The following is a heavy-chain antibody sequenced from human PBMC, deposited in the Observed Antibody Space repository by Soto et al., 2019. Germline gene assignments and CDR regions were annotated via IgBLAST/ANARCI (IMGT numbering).Heavy chain of an antibody. J-gene: IGHJ6*02. CDR2: ISAYNGNT. Sequence: ASVKVSCKASGYTFTSYGISWVRQAPGQGLEWMGWISAYNGNTNYAQKLQGRVTMTTDTSTSTAYMELRSLRSDDTAVYYCARHRDAYGNNSSYGMDVRGQGTTVTDSS. V-gene: IGHV1-18*01. CDR3: ARHRDAYGNNSSYGMDV. D-gene: IGHD4-4*01. CDR1: GYTFTSYG.